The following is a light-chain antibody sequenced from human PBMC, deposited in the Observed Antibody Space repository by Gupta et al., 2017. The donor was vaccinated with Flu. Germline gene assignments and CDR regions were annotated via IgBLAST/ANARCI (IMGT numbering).Light chain of an antibody. CDR1: SPNIGRYT. V-gene: IGLV1-44*01. Sequence: QSVLAQPPPASGTPGPRVTLSFSGSSPNIGRYTVNWYQQVPGTAPKLLIYGNHQRPSGVPVRFSGSKSGTSASLAISGLQSEDEADYYCAAWDDSLNGHYVFGTGTEVTVL. CDR3: AAWDDSLNGHYV. CDR2: GNH. J-gene: IGLJ1*01.